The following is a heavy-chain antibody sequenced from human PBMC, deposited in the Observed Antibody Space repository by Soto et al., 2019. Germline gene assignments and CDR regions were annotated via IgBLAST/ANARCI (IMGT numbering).Heavy chain of an antibody. CDR2: INPSGGST. J-gene: IGHJ6*02. CDR3: ASYRVDYYYYGMDV. Sequence: GASVKVSCKESGYTFTSYYMHWVRQAPGQGGEGMGIINPSGGSTSYAQKLEGRVTMTRDTSTSTVYMELRSVRSEDTAVYYCASYRVDYYYYGMDVCTQRTTVTVSS. D-gene: IGHD2-15*01. CDR1: GYTFTSYY. V-gene: IGHV1-46*01.